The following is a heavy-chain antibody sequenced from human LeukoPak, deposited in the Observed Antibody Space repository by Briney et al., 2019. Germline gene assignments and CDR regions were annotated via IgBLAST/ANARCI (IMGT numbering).Heavy chain of an antibody. V-gene: IGHV3-9*01. CDR1: GFSFDDYA. CDR2: ITWNSDFT. D-gene: IGHD3-16*02. CDR3: TKDVADYVWGDYRHFDM. Sequence: GGSLRLSCAASGFSFDDYAMHWVRQSPRKGLEWVAGITWNSDFTALVDSVKGRFTISRDNANNSVYLHMNTLTPDDTAVYYCTKDVADYVWGDYRHFDMWGQGTLVTVSA. J-gene: IGHJ4*02.